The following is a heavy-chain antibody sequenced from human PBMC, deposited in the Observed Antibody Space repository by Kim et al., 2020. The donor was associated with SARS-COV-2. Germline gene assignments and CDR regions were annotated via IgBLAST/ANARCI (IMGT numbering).Heavy chain of an antibody. CDR1: GFTFSSYA. CDR2: ISYDGSNK. CDR3: AREAKSPFDI. J-gene: IGHJ3*02. V-gene: IGHV3-30*04. Sequence: GGSLRLSCAASGFTFSSYAMHWVRQAPGKGLEWVAVISYDGSNKYYADSVKGRFTISRDNSKNTLYLQMNSLRAEDTAVYYCAREAKSPFDIWGQGTMVTVSS.